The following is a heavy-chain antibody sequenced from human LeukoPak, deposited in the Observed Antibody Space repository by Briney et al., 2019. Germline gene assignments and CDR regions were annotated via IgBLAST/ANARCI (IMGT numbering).Heavy chain of an antibody. CDR3: ARAMTTHGAHDAFGI. J-gene: IGHJ3*02. Sequence: GGSLRLSCAASGFTFNTYNMNWVRQAPGKGLEWVSSISSSSSTIYYADSVKGRFTISRDNAKNSLYLQMNSLRAEDTAVYYCARAMTTHGAHDAFGIWGQGTMVTVSS. CDR1: GFTFNTYN. CDR2: ISSSSSTI. V-gene: IGHV3-48*01. D-gene: IGHD2-2*01.